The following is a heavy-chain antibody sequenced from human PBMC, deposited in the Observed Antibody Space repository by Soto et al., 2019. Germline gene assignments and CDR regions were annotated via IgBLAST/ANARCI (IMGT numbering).Heavy chain of an antibody. J-gene: IGHJ4*02. V-gene: IGHV4-34*01. D-gene: IGHD3-22*01. CDR2: INHSGST. CDR1: GGSFSGYY. CDR3: ARGGYYDSSGYPTPYYFDY. Sequence: PSETLSLTCAVYGGSFSGYYWSWIRQPPGKGLEWIGEINHSGSTNYNPSLKSRVTISVDTSKNQFSPKLSSVTAADTAVYYCARGGYYDSSGYPTPYYFDYWGQGTLVTVSS.